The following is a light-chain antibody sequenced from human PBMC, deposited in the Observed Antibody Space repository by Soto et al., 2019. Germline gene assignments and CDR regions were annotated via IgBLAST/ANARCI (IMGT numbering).Light chain of an antibody. CDR3: MQGGT. CDR2: EVS. J-gene: IGKJ2*01. Sequence: DIVKTQSPLFLSVTPGEPASISCKSSQSLLHSTGKTYLHWYLQRPGQSPQLLIYEVSNRFSGVPDRISGSGSGTDFTLTISRVEADDAGVYYCMQGGTSGQGTKLEIK. CDR1: QSLLHSTGKTY. V-gene: IGKV2-29*03.